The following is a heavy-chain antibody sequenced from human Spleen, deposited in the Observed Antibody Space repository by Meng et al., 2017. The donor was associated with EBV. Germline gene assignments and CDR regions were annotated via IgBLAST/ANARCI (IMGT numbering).Heavy chain of an antibody. J-gene: IGHJ4*02. D-gene: IGHD4-17*01. V-gene: IGHV1-18*01. CDR3: ARNYGDSASDY. CDR2: ISTYNGNT. Sequence: HVQLGRSGTEVKKAGASVKVSCKASGYTFRSHGIRWVRQAPGQGLEWMAWISTYNGNTNYAQKLQGRVTLTTDTSTSTVHMELRSLRSDDTAVYYCARNYGDSASDYWGQGTLVTVSS. CDR1: GYTFRSHG.